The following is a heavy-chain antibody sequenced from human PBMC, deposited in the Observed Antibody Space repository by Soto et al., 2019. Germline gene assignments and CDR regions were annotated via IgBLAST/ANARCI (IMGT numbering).Heavy chain of an antibody. CDR3: ARGEEYSGRIFDH. D-gene: IGHD1-26*01. V-gene: IGHV6-1*01. J-gene: IGHJ4*01. CDR1: GDSVSSNSAG. CDR2: TYYRSKWYY. Sequence: QTLSLTFAITGDSVSSNSAGWSWVRQSPSRGLEWLGRTYYRSKWYYEYAVSVRGRITINPDTSKNQYSLQLNSVTPEDTAVYFCARGEEYSGRIFDHWGQGTLVTGSS.